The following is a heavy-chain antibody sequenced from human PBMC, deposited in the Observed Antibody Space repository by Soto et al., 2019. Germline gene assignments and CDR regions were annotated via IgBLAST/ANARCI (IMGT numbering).Heavy chain of an antibody. V-gene: IGHV1-69*12. J-gene: IGHJ6*02. CDR2: IIPIFGTA. CDR3: ARHVPAAGYYYGMDV. CDR1: GGTFSSYA. Sequence: QVQLVQSGAEVKKTGSSVKVSCKASGGTFSSYAISWVRQAHGQGLEWMGGIIPIFGTANYAQKFQGRVTITADESTSPAYMELSSLRSEVTAVYYCARHVPAAGYYYGMDVWRQGTTVTVSS. D-gene: IGHD2-2*01.